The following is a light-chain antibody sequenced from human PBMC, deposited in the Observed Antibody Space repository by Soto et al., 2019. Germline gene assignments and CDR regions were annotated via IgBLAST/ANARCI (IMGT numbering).Light chain of an antibody. Sequence: EIVLTQSPGTLSLSPGERATLSCRASQSVSSSFLAWYQQKPGQAPRLLLYGASSRATGIPDRFSGSGSGKDITLTISRLEPEEFAVYYWQQYGSSLWTFCQGTKVEIK. CDR2: GAS. V-gene: IGKV3-20*01. CDR3: QQYGSSLWT. J-gene: IGKJ1*01. CDR1: QSVSSSF.